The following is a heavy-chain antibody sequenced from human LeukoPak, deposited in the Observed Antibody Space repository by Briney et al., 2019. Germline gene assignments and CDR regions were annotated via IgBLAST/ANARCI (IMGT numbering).Heavy chain of an antibody. CDR2: IKSDGSRT. CDR3: ARDYYTSGSPNDY. V-gene: IGHV3-74*03. CDR1: GFTFSSYW. Sequence: GGSLRLSCAASGFTFSSYWMHWVRQAPGEGLLWVARIKSDGSRTEYADSVKGRFTISRDNAKNTLFLQMNSLRAEDTAVYYCARDYYTSGSPNDYWGQGTLVTVSS. J-gene: IGHJ4*02. D-gene: IGHD3-10*01.